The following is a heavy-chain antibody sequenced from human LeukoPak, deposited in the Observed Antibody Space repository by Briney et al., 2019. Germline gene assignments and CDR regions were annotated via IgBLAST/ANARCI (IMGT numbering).Heavy chain of an antibody. D-gene: IGHD6-19*01. CDR3: TGGSGWYSPDY. CDR2: IGNKANSYAT. V-gene: IGHV3-73*01. J-gene: IGHJ4*02. Sequence: GGSLRLSCAASGFTFSRYWMHWVRQASGKGLEWVGRIGNKANSYATVYAASVKGRFTISRDDSKNTAYLQMNRLKTEDTAVYYCTGGSGWYSPDYWGQGTLVTVSA. CDR1: GFTFSRYW.